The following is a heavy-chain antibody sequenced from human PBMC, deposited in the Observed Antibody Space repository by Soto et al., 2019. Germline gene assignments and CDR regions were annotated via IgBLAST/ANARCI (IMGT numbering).Heavy chain of an antibody. CDR3: ARDTIFGVVYGMDV. J-gene: IGHJ6*02. CDR1: GFTVSSNY. CDR2: IYSGGST. V-gene: IGHV3-53*01. Sequence: EVQLVESGGGLIQPGGSLRLSCAASGFTVSSNYMSWVRQAPGKGLEWVSVIYSGGSTYYADSVKGRFTISRDSSKNTLYLQMNSLRAEDTAVYYCARDTIFGVVYGMDVWGQGTTVTVSS. D-gene: IGHD3-3*01.